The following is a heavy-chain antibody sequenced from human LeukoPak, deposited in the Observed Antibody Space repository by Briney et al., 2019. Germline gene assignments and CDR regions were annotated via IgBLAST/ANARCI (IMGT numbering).Heavy chain of an antibody. CDR1: GFTFTSYS. J-gene: IGHJ4*02. D-gene: IGHD1-26*01. Sequence: PGGSLRLSCAASGFTFTSYSMNWVRQAPGKGLEWVSTTSGGGSTYYADSVKGRFTIPRDNSKNTLYLQVNSLRAEDTAVYYCAKGGKWDVTPFDYWGQGTLVTVSS. CDR2: TSGGGST. V-gene: IGHV3-23*01. CDR3: AKGGKWDVTPFDY.